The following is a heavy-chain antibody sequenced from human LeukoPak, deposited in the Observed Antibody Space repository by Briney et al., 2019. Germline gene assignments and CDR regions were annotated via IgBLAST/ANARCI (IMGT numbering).Heavy chain of an antibody. V-gene: IGHV1-2*02. J-gene: IGHJ4*02. CDR3: ARGNDYGDFSFDY. CDR1: GYTFTGYY. D-gene: IGHD4-17*01. CDR2: INPNSGGT. Sequence: ASVKVSCKASGYTFTGYYMHWVRQAPGQGLEWMGWINPNSGGTNHAQKFQGRVTMIRDTSISTAYMELSRLRSDDTAVYYCARGNDYGDFSFDYWGQGTLVTVSS.